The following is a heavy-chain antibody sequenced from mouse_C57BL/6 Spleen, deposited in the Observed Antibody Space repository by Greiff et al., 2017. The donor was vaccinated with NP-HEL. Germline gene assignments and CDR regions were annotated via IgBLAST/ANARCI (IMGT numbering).Heavy chain of an antibody. Sequence: DVHLVESGGGLVKPGGSLKLSCAASGFTFSDYGMHWVRQAPEKGLEWVAYISSGSSTIYYADTVKGRFTISRYNVKNTLFLQMTSLSSEDTAMYYVARELGHYFDYWGQGTTLTVSS. D-gene: IGHD4-1*01. CDR1: GFTFSDYG. CDR3: ARELGHYFDY. J-gene: IGHJ2*01. CDR2: ISSGSSTI. V-gene: IGHV5-17*01.